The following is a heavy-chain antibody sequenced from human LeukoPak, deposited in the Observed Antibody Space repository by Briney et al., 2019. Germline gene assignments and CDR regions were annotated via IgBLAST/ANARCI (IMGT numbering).Heavy chain of an antibody. CDR2: IKQDGSEK. J-gene: IGHJ4*02. CDR1: GFTFSNYW. V-gene: IGHV3-7*03. Sequence: QPGGSLRLSCAASGFTFSNYWMTWVRQAPGKGLEWVANIKQDGSEKNYVDSVKGRFTISRDNAKNSLYLQMSSLRAEDTAVYYCARHSNGWSEGTYWGQGTLVTVTS. D-gene: IGHD6-19*01. CDR3: ARHSNGWSEGTY.